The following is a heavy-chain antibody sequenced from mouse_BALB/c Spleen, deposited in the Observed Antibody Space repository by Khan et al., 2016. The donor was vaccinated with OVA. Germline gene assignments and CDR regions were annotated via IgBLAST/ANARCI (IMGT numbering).Heavy chain of an antibody. CDR2: ISSGGSYT. V-gene: IGHV5-6*01. CDR3: ARQDSTAFIEY. Sequence: EVQLVESGGDLVKPGGSLKLSCAASGFTFSSFCMSCIRQTPDKRLEWVVTISSGGSYTYYPDSLKGRFSISRDNAKNPLYLQMSTLKSEDTAMYYCARQDSTAFIEYWGQGTTLTVSS. CDR1: GFTFSSFC. D-gene: IGHD1-2*01. J-gene: IGHJ2*01.